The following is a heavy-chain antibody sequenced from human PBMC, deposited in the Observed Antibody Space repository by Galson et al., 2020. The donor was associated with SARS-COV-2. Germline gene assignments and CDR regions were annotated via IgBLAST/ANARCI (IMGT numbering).Heavy chain of an antibody. V-gene: IGHV3-23*01. CDR1: GLDFSTYD. CDR2: ISVSTGAR. D-gene: IGHD2-2*01. J-gene: IGHJ2*01. Sequence: GGSLRLSCEFSGLDFSTYDMSWVRQAPGKGLEWVAGISVSTGARVYADAGKGRFTISRDDSRNTLYLQMNRLRVDDTAVYYCPAPAARGWYYDKWGRGTLVTV. CDR3: PAPAARGWYYDK.